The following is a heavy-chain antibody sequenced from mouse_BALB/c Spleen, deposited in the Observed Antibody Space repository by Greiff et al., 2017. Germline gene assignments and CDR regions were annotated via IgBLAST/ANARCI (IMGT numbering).Heavy chain of an antibody. J-gene: IGHJ4*01. CDR3: ASGGTSYAMDY. D-gene: IGHD3-3*01. CDR2: ISCYNGAT. CDR1: GYSFTGYY. V-gene: IGHV1S34*01. Sequence: LVKTGASVKISCKASGYSFTGYYMHWVKQSHGKSLEWIGYISCYNGATSYNQKFKGKATFTVDTASSTAYMQFNSLTSEDSAVYYCASGGTSYAMDYWGQGTSVTVSS.